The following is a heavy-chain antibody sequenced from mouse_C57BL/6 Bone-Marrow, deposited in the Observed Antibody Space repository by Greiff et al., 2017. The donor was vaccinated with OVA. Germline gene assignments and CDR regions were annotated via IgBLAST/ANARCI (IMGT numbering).Heavy chain of an antibody. CDR3: TVLLRPYFDV. J-gene: IGHJ1*03. CDR2: IDPETGGT. D-gene: IGHD1-1*01. CDR1: GYTFTDYE. Sequence: QVHVKQSGAELVRPGASVTLSCKASGYTFTDYEMHWVKQTPVHGLEWIGAIDPETGGTAYNQKFKGKAILTADKSSSTAYMELRSLTSEDSAVYYCTVLLRPYFDVWGTGTTVTVSA. V-gene: IGHV1-15*01.